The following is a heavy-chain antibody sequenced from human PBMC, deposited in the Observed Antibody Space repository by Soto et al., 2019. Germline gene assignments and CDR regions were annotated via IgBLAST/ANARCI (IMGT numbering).Heavy chain of an antibody. V-gene: IGHV5-51*01. CDR1: GYIFTSYW. J-gene: IGHJ4*02. CDR3: ARLGYYYDSSGYPRDY. CDR2: IYPGDSDT. D-gene: IGHD3-22*01. Sequence: GESLKISCKGSGYIFTSYWIGWGLQMPGKGLEWMGIIYPGDSDTRYSPSFQGQVTISADKSISTAYLQWSSLKASDTAMYYCARLGYYYDSSGYPRDYWGQGTLVTVSS.